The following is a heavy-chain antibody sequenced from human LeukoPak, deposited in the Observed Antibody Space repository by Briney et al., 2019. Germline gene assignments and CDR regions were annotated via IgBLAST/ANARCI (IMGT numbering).Heavy chain of an antibody. D-gene: IGHD3-9*01. V-gene: IGHV3-7*01. CDR1: GFTFSSYW. CDR3: AREGRDFDWLLPSDY. CDR2: IKQDGSEK. J-gene: IGHJ4*02. Sequence: GGSLRLSCAASGFTFSSYWMSWVRQAPGKGLEWVANIKQDGSEKYYVDSVKGRFTISRDNAKNSLYLQMNSLRAEDTAVYYCAREGRDFDWLLPSDYWGQGTLVTVSS.